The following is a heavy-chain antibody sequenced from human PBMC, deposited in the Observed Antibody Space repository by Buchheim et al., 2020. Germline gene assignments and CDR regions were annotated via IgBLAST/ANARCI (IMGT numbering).Heavy chain of an antibody. CDR3: ARFSSMVRGVIPGGAKINCFDP. V-gene: IGHV4-34*01. CDR1: GGSFSGYY. J-gene: IGHJ5*02. Sequence: QVQLQQRGAGLLKPSETLSLTCAAYGGSFSGYYWSWFRQPPGKGLEWIGEINHSGSTNYNPSLKSRVTISVDTSKNQFSLKLSSVSAADTAVYYCARFSSMVRGVIPGGAKINCFDPWGQGTL. CDR2: INHSGST. D-gene: IGHD3-10*01.